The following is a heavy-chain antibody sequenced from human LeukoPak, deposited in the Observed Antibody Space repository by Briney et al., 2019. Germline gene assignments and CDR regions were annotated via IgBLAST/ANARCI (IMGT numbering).Heavy chain of an antibody. CDR1: GYTLTELS. V-gene: IGHV1-3*01. CDR2: INAGNGNT. D-gene: IGHD6-13*01. J-gene: IGHJ6*02. Sequence: ASVKVSCKVSGYTLTELSMHWVRQAPGKGLEWMGWINAGNGNTKYSQKFQGRVTITRDTSASTAYMELSSLRSEDTAVYYCARGASSSIVGYYYYGMDVWGQGTTVTVSS. CDR3: ARGASSSIVGYYYYGMDV.